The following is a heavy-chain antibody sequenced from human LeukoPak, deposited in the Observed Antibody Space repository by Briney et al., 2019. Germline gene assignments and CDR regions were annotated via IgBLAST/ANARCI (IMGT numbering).Heavy chain of an antibody. V-gene: IGHV1-18*01. D-gene: IGHD2-2*02. CDR3: ARDKTAAIGYYYYYMDV. CDR2: ISAYNGNT. J-gene: IGHJ6*03. CDR1: GYTFTSYG. Sequence: DSVKVSCKASGYTFTSYGISWVRQAPGQGLKWMGWISAYNGNTNYAHKLQGRVTMTTDTSTSTAYMELRSLRSDVTAVYYCARDKTAAIGYYYYYMDVWGKGTTVTVSS.